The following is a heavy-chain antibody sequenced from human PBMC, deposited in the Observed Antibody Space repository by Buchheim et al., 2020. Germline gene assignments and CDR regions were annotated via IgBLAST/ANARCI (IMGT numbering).Heavy chain of an antibody. D-gene: IGHD4-17*01. CDR3: AKGPYGDNARLSRYFDY. CDR1: GFTFTNYA. V-gene: IGHV3-23*01. Sequence: EVQLLESGGGSVQPGGSLRLSCAASGFTFTNYAMSWVRQAPGKGLEWVSGFSDSGGSTYNADSVKGRFTISRENSKNMLYLQMNSLRADDTAIYYCAKGPYGDNARLSRYFDYWGQGTL. J-gene: IGHJ4*02. CDR2: FSDSGGST.